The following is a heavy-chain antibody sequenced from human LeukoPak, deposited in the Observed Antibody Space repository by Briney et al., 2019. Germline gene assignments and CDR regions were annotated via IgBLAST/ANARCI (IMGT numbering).Heavy chain of an antibody. V-gene: IGHV3-7*01. CDR2: IKQDGSEK. CDR1: GFTFSRYW. CDR3: ARGRIVVVPAAIGY. Sequence: PGGSLRLSCAASGFTFSRYWMSCVREAPGTGLEWVANIKQDGSEKYYVDSVKGRFTISRDNAKNSLYLQMNSLRAEDTAVYYCARGRIVVVPAAIGYWGQGTLVTVSS. D-gene: IGHD2-2*01. J-gene: IGHJ4*02.